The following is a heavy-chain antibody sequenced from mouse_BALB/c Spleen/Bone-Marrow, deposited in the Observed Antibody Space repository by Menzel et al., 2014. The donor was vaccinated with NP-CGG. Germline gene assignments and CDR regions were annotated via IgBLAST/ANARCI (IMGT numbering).Heavy chain of an antibody. V-gene: IGHV2-9*02. J-gene: IGHJ4*01. D-gene: IGHD1-1*01. Sequence: VQGVESGPGLVAPSQSLSITCTVSGFSLTSYGVHWVRQPPGKGLEWLGVIWAGGSTNYNSALMSRLSISKDNSKSXVFLKMNSLQTDDTAMYYCARDYYGSLYAMDYWGKGTSVAVSS. CDR3: ARDYYGSLYAMDY. CDR2: IWAGGST. CDR1: GFSLTSYG.